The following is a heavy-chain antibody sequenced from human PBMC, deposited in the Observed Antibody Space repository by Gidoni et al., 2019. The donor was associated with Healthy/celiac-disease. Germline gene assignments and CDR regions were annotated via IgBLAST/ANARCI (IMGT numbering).Heavy chain of an antibody. J-gene: IGHJ6*02. CDR1: GGTFSSYA. Sequence: PGSSVKVSCKDSGGTFSSYAISWVRQAPGQGLEWMGGIIPIFGTANYAQKFQGRVTITADESTSTAYMELSSLRSEDTAVYYCARILEIVVVPAAMDYYGMDVWGQGTTVTVSS. CDR2: IIPIFGTA. CDR3: ARILEIVVVPAAMDYYGMDV. D-gene: IGHD2-2*01. V-gene: IGHV1-69*01.